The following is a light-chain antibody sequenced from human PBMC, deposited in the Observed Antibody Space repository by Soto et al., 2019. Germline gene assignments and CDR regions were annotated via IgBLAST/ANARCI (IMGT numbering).Light chain of an antibody. CDR3: PQSYSTPLT. V-gene: IGKV1-39*01. Sequence: DIQMTQSPSSLSASVGDRVTITCRASQSISSYLNWYQQKPGKAPKLLIYAASSLQSGVPSRFSGSGSRTDFTLTISSLQPEDFATYSCPQSYSTPLTFGPGTKVDIK. J-gene: IGKJ3*01. CDR1: QSISSY. CDR2: AAS.